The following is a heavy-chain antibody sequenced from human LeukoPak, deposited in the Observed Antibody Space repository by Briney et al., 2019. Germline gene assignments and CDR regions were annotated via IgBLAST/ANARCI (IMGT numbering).Heavy chain of an antibody. CDR1: GGSFSGYY. Sequence: SEALSLTCAVYGGSFSGYYWSWIRQPPGKGLEWIGEINHSGSTNYNPSLKSRVTISVDTSKNQFSLKLSSVTAADTAVYYCARGLLYFDPWGQGTLVTVSS. V-gene: IGHV4-34*01. CDR2: INHSGST. CDR3: ARGLLYFDP. D-gene: IGHD2-2*02. J-gene: IGHJ5*02.